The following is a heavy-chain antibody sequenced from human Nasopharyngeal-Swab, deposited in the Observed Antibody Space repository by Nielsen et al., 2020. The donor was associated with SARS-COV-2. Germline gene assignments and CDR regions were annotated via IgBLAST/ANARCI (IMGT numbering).Heavy chain of an antibody. J-gene: IGHJ4*02. CDR1: GDSIGSGKYY. Sequence: TLSLTCTVSGDSIGSGKYYWGWMRQSAGKGREWLGRIDTSGTTYNPSLKSRVTMSLDTSKNEFSLKVNSVTAADTAVYYCVRDSPMTRAVIVEYWGQGTLVTVSS. D-gene: IGHD3-10*01. V-gene: IGHV4-61*02. CDR3: VRDSPMTRAVIVEY. CDR2: IDTSGT.